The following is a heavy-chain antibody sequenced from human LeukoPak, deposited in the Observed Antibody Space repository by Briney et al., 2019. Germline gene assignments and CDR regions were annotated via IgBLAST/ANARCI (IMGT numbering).Heavy chain of an antibody. J-gene: IGHJ5*02. D-gene: IGHD5-18*01. CDR1: GYTFTSYY. CDR2: INPSGGST. CDR3: ARDIGYSYVPNWFDP. Sequence: GASVKVSCKASGYTFTSYYMHWVRQAPGQGLEWMGIINPSGGSTSYAQKFQGRVTMTRDMSTSTVYMELSSLRSEDTAVYYCARDIGYSYVPNWFDPWGQGTLVTVSS. V-gene: IGHV1-46*01.